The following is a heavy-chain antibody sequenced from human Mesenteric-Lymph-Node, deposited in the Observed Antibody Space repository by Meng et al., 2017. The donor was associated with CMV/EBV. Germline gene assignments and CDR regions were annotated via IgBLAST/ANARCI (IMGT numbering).Heavy chain of an antibody. V-gene: IGHV1-18*01. D-gene: IGHD4-11*01. CDR2: ITAYNGNT. CDR1: GYTFSSYG. CDR3: VKAFTPITTDPMGEKHHYYGLDV. J-gene: IGHJ6*02. Sequence: ASVKVSCKASGYTFSSYGISWVRQAPGQGLEWMGWITAYNGNTNYAQKLQGRVSMTTDTSTSTAYMELRSLRSDDTAVYYCVKAFTPITTDPMGEKHHYYGLDVWGQGTTVTVSS.